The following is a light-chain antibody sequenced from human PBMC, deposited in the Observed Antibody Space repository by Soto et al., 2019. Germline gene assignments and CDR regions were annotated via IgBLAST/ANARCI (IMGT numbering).Light chain of an antibody. J-gene: IGKJ1*01. CDR2: DAS. CDR3: QQRSKGWT. CDR1: QSVSSY. V-gene: IGKV3-11*01. Sequence: EIVLTQSPATLSLSPGERATLSCRASQSVSSYLAWYQQKPGQAPRLLIYDASIRATGISGRFSCSGSGKDFPITSSSLEPEDFAVYYCQQRSKGWTFGQGTKVDIK.